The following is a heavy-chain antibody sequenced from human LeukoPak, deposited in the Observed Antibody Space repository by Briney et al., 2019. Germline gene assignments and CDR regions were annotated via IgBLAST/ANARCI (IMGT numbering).Heavy chain of an antibody. Sequence: QSGGSLRLSCAASGFTFSTFAMIWVRQPPGKGLEWVSSIFPSGGEIHYADSVKGRFTISRDNAKNTLYLQMNSLRAEDTAVYYCARGADTGYSSDSWGQGTLVTVSS. CDR3: ARGADTGYSSDS. D-gene: IGHD6-19*01. V-gene: IGHV3-23*01. J-gene: IGHJ5*02. CDR1: GFTFSTFA. CDR2: IFPSGGEI.